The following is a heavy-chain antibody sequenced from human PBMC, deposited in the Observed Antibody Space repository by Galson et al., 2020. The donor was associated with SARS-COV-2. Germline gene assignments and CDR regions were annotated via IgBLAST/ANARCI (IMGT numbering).Heavy chain of an antibody. CDR1: GFTFSSYS. Sequence: GESLKISCAASGFTFSSYSMNWVRQAPGKGLEWVSSISSSSYIYYADSVKGRFTISRDNAKNSLYLQMNSLRAEDTAVYYCARTLFNYYDSSGYYPGPFDYWGQGTLVTVSS. CDR3: ARTLFNYYDSSGYYPGPFDY. D-gene: IGHD3-22*01. V-gene: IGHV3-21*01. CDR2: ISSSSYI. J-gene: IGHJ4*02.